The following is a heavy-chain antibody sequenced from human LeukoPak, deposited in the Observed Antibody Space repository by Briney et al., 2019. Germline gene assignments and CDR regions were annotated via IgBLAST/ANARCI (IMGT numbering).Heavy chain of an antibody. V-gene: IGHV4-39*07. CDR2: ISYSGST. D-gene: IGHD3-10*01. Sequence: SETLSLTCTVSNDSISSSSYYWGWIRQPPGKGLERFGSISYSGSTYHNPSLKSRVTISVDTPKNQFSLELRSVTAADTAVYYCAREDYYGSGRYPEFDYWGQGTLVTVSS. J-gene: IGHJ4*02. CDR1: NDSISSSSYY. CDR3: AREDYYGSGRYPEFDY.